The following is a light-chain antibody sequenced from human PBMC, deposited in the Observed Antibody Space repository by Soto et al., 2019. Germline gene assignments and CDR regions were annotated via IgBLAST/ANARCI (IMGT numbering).Light chain of an antibody. V-gene: IGLV2-14*01. CDR3: SSYTSSSTVD. CDR2: DVS. Sequence: QSVLTQPASVSGSPGQSITISCTGTSSDVGGYNYVSWYQQHPGKAPKLMICDVSNRPSGVSNRFSGSKSGNTASLTISGLQAEDEAYNYCSSYTSSSTVDFGGGTKVTDL. CDR1: SSDVGGYNY. J-gene: IGLJ2*01.